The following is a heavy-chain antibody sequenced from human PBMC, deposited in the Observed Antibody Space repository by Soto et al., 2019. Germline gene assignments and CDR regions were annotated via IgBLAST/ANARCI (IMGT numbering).Heavy chain of an antibody. CDR2: FEPEDGET. J-gene: IGHJ4*02. CDR3: ARGYRTTKYYFDY. Sequence: ASVKVSCKVSGYTLTELSMHWVRQAPGKGLEWMGGFEPEDGETIYAQKFQGRVTMTEATSTDTAYMELSSMRSADTAVYYCARGYRTTKYYFDYWGQGTLVTVSS. V-gene: IGHV1-24*01. D-gene: IGHD1-1*01. CDR1: GYTLTELS.